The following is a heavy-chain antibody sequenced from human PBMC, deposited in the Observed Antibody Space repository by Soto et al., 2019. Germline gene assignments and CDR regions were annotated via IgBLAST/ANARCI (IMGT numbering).Heavy chain of an antibody. CDR1: GFTFSSYW. D-gene: IGHD6-19*01. J-gene: IGHJ6*02. CDR3: VRNVRSGWYDRYYYGMDV. Sequence: PGGSLRLSCAASGFTFSSYWMSWVRQAPGKGLEWVANIKQDGSEKYYVDSVKGRFTISRDNAKNSLYLQMNSLRAEDTAVYYCVRNVRSGWYDRYYYGMDVWGQGTTVTVSS. V-gene: IGHV3-7*01. CDR2: IKQDGSEK.